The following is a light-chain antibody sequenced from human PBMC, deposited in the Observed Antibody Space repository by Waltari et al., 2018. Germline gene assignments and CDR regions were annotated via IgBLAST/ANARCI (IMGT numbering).Light chain of an antibody. V-gene: IGKV3-15*01. J-gene: IGKJ1*01. CDR3: QQYDTWPRT. CDR2: GAS. CDR1: QSVSNS. Sequence: EIVMTQSPATLSVSPGERATLSCRASQSVSNSLAWYQQNPGQAPRLLIFGASTRATGIPARFSGSGSGTEFTLTISSVQSEDFAVYYCQQYDTWPRTFGQGTKVEIK.